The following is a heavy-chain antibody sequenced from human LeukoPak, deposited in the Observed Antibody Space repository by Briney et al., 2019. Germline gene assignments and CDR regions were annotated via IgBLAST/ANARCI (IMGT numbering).Heavy chain of an antibody. CDR3: ASYQFDY. CDR2: INHSGST. D-gene: IGHD2-2*01. V-gene: IGHV4-34*01. J-gene: IGHJ4*02. Sequence: SSETLSLTCAVYGGSFSGYYWSWIRQPPGKGLEWIGEINHSGSTNYNPSLKSRVTISVDTSKNQFSLKLSSVTAADTAVYYCASYQFDYWGQGTLVTVSS. CDR1: GGSFSGYY.